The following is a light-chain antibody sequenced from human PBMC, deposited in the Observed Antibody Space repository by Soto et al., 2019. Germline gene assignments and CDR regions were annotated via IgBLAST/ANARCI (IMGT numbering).Light chain of an antibody. V-gene: IGKV3-15*01. CDR3: QQYNNWPPT. J-gene: IGKJ1*01. Sequence: EIGMTQSPDTLYVSPGERATLSCISSQSVSSNLAWYQQKPGQAPRLLIYGASTRATGIPARFSGSGSGTEFTLTISSLQSEDFAVYYCQQYNNWPPTFGQGTKV. CDR1: QSVSSN. CDR2: GAS.